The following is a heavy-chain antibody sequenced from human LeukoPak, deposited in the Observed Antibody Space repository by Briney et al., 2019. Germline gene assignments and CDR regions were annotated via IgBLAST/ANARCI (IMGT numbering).Heavy chain of an antibody. J-gene: IGHJ3*02. CDR3: ARASGRYSDAFDI. V-gene: IGHV1-2*02. CDR2: INPNSGGT. CDR1: GYTFTGYY. Sequence: GASVKVSCKASGYTFTGYYMHWVRQAPGQGLEWMGWINPNSGGTNYAQNFPGRVTMPRDTYISTAYMELSRLRSDDTALYYCARASGRYSDAFDIWGQGTMVTVSS. D-gene: IGHD1-26*01.